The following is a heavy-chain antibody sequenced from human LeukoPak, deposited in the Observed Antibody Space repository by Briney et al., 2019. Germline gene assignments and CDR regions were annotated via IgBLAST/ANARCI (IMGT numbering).Heavy chain of an antibody. V-gene: IGHV6-1*01. CDR2: TYYRSKWYN. CDR1: GDSVSSNSAA. D-gene: IGHD5-24*01. CDR3: ARVETLQDAFDI. Sequence: SQTLSLTCAISGDSVSSNSAAWNWIRQSPSKGLEWLGRTYYRSKWYNDYAVSVKSRITINPDTSKNQFSLQLNSVTPEDAAVYYCARVETLQDAFDIWGQGTMVTVSS. J-gene: IGHJ3*02.